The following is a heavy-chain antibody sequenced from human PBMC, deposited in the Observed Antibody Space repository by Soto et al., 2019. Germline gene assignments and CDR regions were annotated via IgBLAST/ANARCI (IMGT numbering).Heavy chain of an antibody. D-gene: IGHD2-2*01. CDR3: ARGWNCSSTSCYAEDPFYGMDV. J-gene: IGHJ6*02. CDR1: GYTFTSYG. V-gene: IGHV1-18*01. CDR2: ISAYNGNT. Sequence: ASVKVSCKASGYTFTSYGISWVRQAPGQGLEWMGWISAYNGNTNYAQKLQGRVTMTTDTSTSTAYMELRSLRSDDTAVYYCARGWNCSSTSCYAEDPFYGMDVWGQGTTVTVSS.